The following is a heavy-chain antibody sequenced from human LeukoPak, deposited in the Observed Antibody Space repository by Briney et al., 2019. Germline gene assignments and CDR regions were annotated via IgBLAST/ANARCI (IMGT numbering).Heavy chain of an antibody. V-gene: IGHV3-7*01. Sequence: PGGSLRLSCAASGFTFDDYGMSWVRQAPGKGLEWVANIKQDGSEKYYVDSVKGRFTISRDNAKNSLYLQMNSLRAEDTAVYYCARDKFGSRLRPYNWFDPWGQGTLVTVSS. CDR3: ARDKFGSRLRPYNWFDP. CDR1: GFTFDDYG. J-gene: IGHJ5*02. CDR2: IKQDGSEK. D-gene: IGHD4-17*01.